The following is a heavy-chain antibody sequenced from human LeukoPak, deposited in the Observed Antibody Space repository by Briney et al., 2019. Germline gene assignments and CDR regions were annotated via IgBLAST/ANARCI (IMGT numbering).Heavy chain of an antibody. CDR3: ARHDYDSSGYYPDPYWFDP. CDR2: IYHSGST. D-gene: IGHD3-22*01. V-gene: IGHV4-38-2*01. CDR1: GYSISSGYY. J-gene: IGHJ5*02. Sequence: PSETLSLTCAVSGYSISSGYYWGWIRQPPGKGLEWIGSIYHSGSTYYNPSLKSRVTISVDTSKNQFSLKLSSVTAADTAVYYRARHDYDSSGYYPDPYWFDPWGQGTLVTVSS.